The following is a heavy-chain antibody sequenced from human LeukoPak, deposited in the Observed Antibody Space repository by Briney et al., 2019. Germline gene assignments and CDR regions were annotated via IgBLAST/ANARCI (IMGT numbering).Heavy chain of an antibody. CDR2: ISSSGSTI. Sequence: GGSLRLSCAASGFTFSSYEMNWVRQAPGKGLEWVSYISSSGSTIYYADSVKGRFTISRDNAKNSLYLQMNSLRAEDKAVYYFSGYSSGWYRNYWGQGTLVTVSS. CDR1: GFTFSSYE. D-gene: IGHD6-19*01. CDR3: SGYSSGWYRNY. V-gene: IGHV3-48*03. J-gene: IGHJ4*02.